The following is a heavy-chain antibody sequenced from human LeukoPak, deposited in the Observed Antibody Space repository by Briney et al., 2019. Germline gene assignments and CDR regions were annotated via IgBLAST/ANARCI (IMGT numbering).Heavy chain of an antibody. D-gene: IGHD6-6*01. CDR2: ISSSSKI. CDR1: GFAFSSYA. J-gene: IGHJ5*02. CDR3: ARSANPGVHDFDP. V-gene: IGHV3-48*02. Sequence: GGSLRLSCTAPGFAFSSYAMAWVRQAPGKGLEWLSYISSSSKINYADSVKGRFTISRDNAKNSLYLQMISLRDEDTAVYYCARSANPGVHDFDPWGQGTLVTVSS.